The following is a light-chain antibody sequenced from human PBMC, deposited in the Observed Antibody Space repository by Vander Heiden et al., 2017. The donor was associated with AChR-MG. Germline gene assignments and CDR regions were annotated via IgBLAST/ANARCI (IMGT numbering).Light chain of an antibody. J-gene: IGKJ3*01. V-gene: IGKV3-11*01. CDR3: QRRSDWPGA. CDR2: DAS. CDR1: QSVSSY. Sequence: EIVLTQSPATLSLSPGERATLSCRASQSVSSYLAWYQQKPGQAPRLLIYDASNRATGIPARFSGSGSGTDFTLTISSLEPEDFAVYYCQRRSDWPGAFGHGTKVDIK.